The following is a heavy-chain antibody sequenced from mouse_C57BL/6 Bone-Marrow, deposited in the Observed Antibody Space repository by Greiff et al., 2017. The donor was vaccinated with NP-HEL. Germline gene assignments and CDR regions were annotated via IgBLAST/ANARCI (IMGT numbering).Heavy chain of an antibody. CDR1: GYTFTSYG. V-gene: IGHV1-81*01. Sequence: VQLQQSGAELARPGASVKLSCKASGYTFTSYGISWVKQRTGQGLEWIGEIYPRSGNTYYNEKFKGKATLTADKSSSTAYMELRSLTSEDSAVYFCASQYGYCADWGKGTTVTVSA. CDR2: IYPRSGNT. J-gene: IGHJ1*03. CDR3: ASQYGYCAD.